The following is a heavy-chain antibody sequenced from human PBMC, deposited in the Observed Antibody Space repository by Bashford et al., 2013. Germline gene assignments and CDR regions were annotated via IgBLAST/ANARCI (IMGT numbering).Heavy chain of an antibody. J-gene: IGHJ3*01. CDR3: ARDGGWGGTFYFAFDV. CDR2: ISGSDGST. Sequence: VRQPPREGAGWVSSISGSDGSTYLADSVKGRFTISRDNSKNTMYLQMNSLSAEDTAVYFCARDGGWGGTFYFAFDVWGQGTMVTVSS. D-gene: IGHD2/OR15-2a*01. V-gene: IGHV3-23*01.